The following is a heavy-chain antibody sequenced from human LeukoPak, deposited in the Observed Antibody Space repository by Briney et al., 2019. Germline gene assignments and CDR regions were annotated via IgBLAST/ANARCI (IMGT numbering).Heavy chain of an antibody. D-gene: IGHD3-16*01. CDR2: IIPIFGTA. CDR1: GGTFSSYA. V-gene: IGHV1-69*05. Sequence: SVKVSCKASGGTFSSYAISWVRQAPGQGLEWMGRIIPIFGTANYAQKFQGRVTITTDESTSTAYMELSSLRSEDTAVYYCARSPDPNAWAEYFQHWGQGTPVTVSS. CDR3: ARSPDPNAWAEYFQH. J-gene: IGHJ1*01.